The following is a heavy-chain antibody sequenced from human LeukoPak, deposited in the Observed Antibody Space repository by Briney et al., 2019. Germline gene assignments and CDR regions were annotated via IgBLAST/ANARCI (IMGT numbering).Heavy chain of an antibody. D-gene: IGHD3-3*01. CDR1: GGSISSGGYY. CDR3: ARVEYYDFWSGPVYYYMDV. J-gene: IGHJ6*03. CDR2: IYYSGST. Sequence: PSQTLSLTCTVSGGSISSGGYYWSWIRQHPGKGLEWIGYIYYSGSTYCNPSLKSRVTISVDTSKNQFSLKLSSVTAADTAVYYCARVEYYDFWSGPVYYYMDVWGKGTTVTVSS. V-gene: IGHV4-31*03.